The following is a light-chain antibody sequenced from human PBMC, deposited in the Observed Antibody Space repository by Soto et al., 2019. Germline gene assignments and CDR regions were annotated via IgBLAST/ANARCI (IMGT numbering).Light chain of an antibody. Sequence: QSVLTQPPSASGTPGQVVTISCSRSSSNIGSNTVNWYQHLPGTAPKLLIYTDSLRPSGVPGRFTAFKSGTSASLAISGLQSEDEADYYCVAWDDSLNGPLFGGGTKVTVL. J-gene: IGLJ2*01. CDR2: TDS. CDR1: SSNIGSNT. CDR3: VAWDDSLNGPL. V-gene: IGLV1-44*01.